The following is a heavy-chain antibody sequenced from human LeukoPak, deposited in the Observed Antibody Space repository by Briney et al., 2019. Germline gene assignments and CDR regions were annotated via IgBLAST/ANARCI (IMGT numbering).Heavy chain of an antibody. D-gene: IGHD1-26*01. CDR2: INPSGGST. CDR1: GYTFTSYY. V-gene: IGHV1-46*01. J-gene: IGHJ6*03. CDR3: ARVGNSLGGVYSGGYYYYMDV. Sequence: GASVKVSCKASGYTFTSYYMHWVRQAPGQGLEWMGIINPSGGSTSYAQKFQGRVTMTRDTSTSTVYMELSSLRSEDTAVYYCARVGNSLGGVYSGGYYYYMDVWGKGTTVTVSS.